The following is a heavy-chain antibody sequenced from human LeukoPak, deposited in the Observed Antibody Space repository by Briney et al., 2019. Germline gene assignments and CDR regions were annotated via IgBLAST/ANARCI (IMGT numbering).Heavy chain of an antibody. CDR1: GFALSSYW. CDR3: ARNNGMDV. V-gene: IGHV3-7*03. CDR2: VNRDGSET. J-gene: IGHJ6*02. Sequence: GGSLRLSCAASGFALSSYWMTWVRQVPGRGPEWVANVNRDGSETYYLDSVKGRFTISKDSAKNSLYLQMNSLRAEDTALYHCARNNGMDVWGQGTTVIVSS.